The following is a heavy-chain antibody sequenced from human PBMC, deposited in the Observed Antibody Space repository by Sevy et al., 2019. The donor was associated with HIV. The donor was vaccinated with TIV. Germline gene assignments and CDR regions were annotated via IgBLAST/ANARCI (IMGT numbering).Heavy chain of an antibody. V-gene: IGHV3-21*01. CDR3: ARGPDYYDRSGYYYQ. J-gene: IGHJ4*02. D-gene: IGHD3-22*01. CDR2: ISSSSTYI. CDR1: GFTFSSYS. Sequence: GGSLRLSCAASGFTFSSYSMHWVRQAPGKGLEWVSSISSSSTYIYYADSVKGRFTISREKPKNSLYLQMNSLRAEDTAVYYCARGPDYYDRSGYYYQWGQGTLVTVSS.